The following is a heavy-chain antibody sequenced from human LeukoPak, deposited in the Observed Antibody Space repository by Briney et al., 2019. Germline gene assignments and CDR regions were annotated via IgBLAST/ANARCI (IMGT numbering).Heavy chain of an antibody. V-gene: IGHV3-20*04. Sequence: GGSLRLSCAASGFTFDDYGTSCVRQPPGKWLEWVSAINWNGGSTGYADSVKGRFTISRDNAKNSLYLQMNSLRAEDTALYYCARAAVAESRYYYYMDVWGKGTTVTVSS. D-gene: IGHD6-19*01. CDR1: GFTFDDYG. CDR2: INWNGGST. CDR3: ARAAVAESRYYYYMDV. J-gene: IGHJ6*03.